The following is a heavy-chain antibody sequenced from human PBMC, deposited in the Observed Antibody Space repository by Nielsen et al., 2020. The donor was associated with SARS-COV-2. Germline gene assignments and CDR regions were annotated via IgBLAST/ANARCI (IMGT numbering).Heavy chain of an antibody. J-gene: IGHJ4*02. V-gene: IGHV4-30-4*01. CDR3: ARGPDILTGYSNYYFDY. D-gene: IGHD3-9*01. Sequence: LRLSCTVSGGSISSGDYYWSWIRQPPGKGLEWIGYIYYSGSTYYNPSLKSRVTISVDTSKNQFSLKLSSVTAADTAVYYCARGPDILTGYSNYYFDYWGQGTLVTVSS. CDR2: IYYSGST. CDR1: GGSISSGDYY.